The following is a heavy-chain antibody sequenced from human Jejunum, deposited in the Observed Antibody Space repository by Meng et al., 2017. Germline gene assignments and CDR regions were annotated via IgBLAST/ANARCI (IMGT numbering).Heavy chain of an antibody. Sequence: GESLKISCAASGITFSTYWMSRVRQAPGKGLEWVANIKQDGSETYYVDSVKGRFTISRDNARNSLYLQMNSLRADDTAVYYCARDRATTLPHNYLGFWGQGTLVTVSS. CDR1: GITFSTYW. J-gene: IGHJ4*02. V-gene: IGHV3-7*01. CDR3: ARDRATTLPHNYLGF. CDR2: IKQDGSET. D-gene: IGHD1-1*01.